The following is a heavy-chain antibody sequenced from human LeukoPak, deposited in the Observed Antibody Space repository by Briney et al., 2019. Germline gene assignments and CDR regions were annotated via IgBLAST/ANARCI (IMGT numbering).Heavy chain of an antibody. V-gene: IGHV3-9*01. J-gene: IGHJ6*02. CDR2: ISWNSGSI. CDR3: AKGGNSSSWYDYYYYGMDV. D-gene: IGHD6-13*01. Sequence: GGSLRLSCAASGFTFDDYAMHWVRQAPGKGLEWVSGISWNSGSIGYADSVKGRFTISRDNSKNTLYLQMNSLRAEDTAVYYCAKGGNSSSWYDYYYYGMDVWGQGTTVTVSS. CDR1: GFTFDDYA.